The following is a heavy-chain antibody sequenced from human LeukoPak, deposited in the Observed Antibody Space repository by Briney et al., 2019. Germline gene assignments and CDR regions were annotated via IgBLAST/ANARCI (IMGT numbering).Heavy chain of an antibody. Sequence: GGSLRLSCAASGFTFSSYGMHWVRQAPGKGLEWVAVISYDGSNKYYADSVTGRFTVSRDNSKNTVYLQMNSLRVEDSAVYYCARESNKGSYGMDVWGQGTTVTVSS. CDR2: ISYDGSNK. V-gene: IGHV3-30*03. CDR1: GFTFSSYG. CDR3: ARESNKGSYGMDV. J-gene: IGHJ6*02. D-gene: IGHD2/OR15-2a*01.